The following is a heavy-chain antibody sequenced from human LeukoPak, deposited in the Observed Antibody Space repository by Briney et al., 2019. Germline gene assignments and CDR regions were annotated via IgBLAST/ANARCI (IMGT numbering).Heavy chain of an antibody. CDR3: AKQIVGVAAATNAFDP. CDR1: GFTFSSYA. CDR2: ISGSGGST. V-gene: IGHV3-23*01. Sequence: PGGSLRLSCAASGFTFSSYAMSWVRQAPGKGLEWVSAISGSGGSTYYADSVKGRFTISRDNSKNTLYLQMNSLRAEDTAVYYCAKQIVGVAAATNAFDPWGQGTLVTVSS. D-gene: IGHD6-13*01. J-gene: IGHJ5*02.